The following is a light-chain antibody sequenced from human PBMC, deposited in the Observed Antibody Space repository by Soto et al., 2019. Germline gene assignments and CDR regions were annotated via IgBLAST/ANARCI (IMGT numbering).Light chain of an antibody. Sequence: EIVMTQSPATLSVSQGERATLSCRACPRVSSNLAWCQQKHGQAPRLLSYGASTRATGIPASFRGSGSGTEFTHTTSSLQSVDLAVYYCQQYHNWSNTVGQSTKLEIK. CDR3: QQYHNWSNT. CDR1: PRVSSN. V-gene: IGKV3-15*01. CDR2: GAS. J-gene: IGKJ2*01.